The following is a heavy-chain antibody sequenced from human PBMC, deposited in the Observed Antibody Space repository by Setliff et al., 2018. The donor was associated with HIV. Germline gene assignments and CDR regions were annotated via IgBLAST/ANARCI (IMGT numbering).Heavy chain of an antibody. CDR2: IHYGGFF. CDR3: ASRGIVEVTISMPDEYFVH. CDR1: GGSFRSSRYY. D-gene: IGHD2-15*01. J-gene: IGHJ1*01. V-gene: IGHV4-39*01. Sequence: LSLTCTVSGGSFRSSRYYWGWIRQPPGKGLEWIGNIHYGGFFWYSPSLKSRVTISVDTSKNQFSLKLSSVTAADTATYYCASRGIVEVTISMPDEYFVHWGHGTLVTVSS.